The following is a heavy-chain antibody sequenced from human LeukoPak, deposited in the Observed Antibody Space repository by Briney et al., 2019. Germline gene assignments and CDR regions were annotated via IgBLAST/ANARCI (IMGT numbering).Heavy chain of an antibody. CDR2: IYYSGST. CDR1: GGSISSYY. D-gene: IGHD2-21*02. J-gene: IGHJ4*02. V-gene: IGHV4-59*01. Sequence: SETLSLTCTVSGGSISSYYWSWIRQPPGKGLEWIGYIYYSGSTNYNPSLKSRVTISVDTSKNQFSLKLSSVTAADTAVYYCARSLKEAYCGGDCYSDYFDYWGQGTLVTVSS. CDR3: ARSLKEAYCGGDCYSDYFDY.